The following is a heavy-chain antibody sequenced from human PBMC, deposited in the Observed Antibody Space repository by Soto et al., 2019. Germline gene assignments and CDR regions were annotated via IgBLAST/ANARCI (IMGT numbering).Heavy chain of an antibody. D-gene: IGHD3-9*01. CDR3: ATFVYTYTVGRHFRPPSSRRSPDL. CDR2: FDPEDGET. CDR1: GYTLTESS. J-gene: IGHJ2*01. Sequence: ASVRGSCKGSGYTLTESSMNWVRQAPGEGIEWMGGFDPEDGETIYAQKFQGRVTMTEDTSTDTAYMELSSLRSEDTAVHDCATFVYTYTVGRHFRPPSSRRSPDL. V-gene: IGHV1-24*01.